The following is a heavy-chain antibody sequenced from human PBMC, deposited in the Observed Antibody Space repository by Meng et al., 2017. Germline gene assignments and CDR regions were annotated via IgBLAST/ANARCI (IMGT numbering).Heavy chain of an antibody. V-gene: IGHV3-30*01. CDR2: ISYDGSNK. CDR3: AHFDY. Sequence: HVHLLESGGGVVHPGRSLRLSCAASGFTFSSYAMHWVRQAQGKGLEWVAVISYDGSNKYYADSVKGRFTISRDNSKNTLYLQMNSLRAEDTAVYYCAHFDYWGQGTLVTVSS. J-gene: IGHJ4*02. CDR1: GFTFSSYA.